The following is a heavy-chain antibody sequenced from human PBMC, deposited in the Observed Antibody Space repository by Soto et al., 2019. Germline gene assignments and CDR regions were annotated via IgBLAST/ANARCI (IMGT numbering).Heavy chain of an antibody. CDR2: ISGHNGKA. Sequence: QVQLVKSGEEVKEPGASVTVYCKASGYTFKSYDFIWVRKVPGQGLEWMGWISGHNGKADYAENFQGRVIMTTDTSTDTASMDLRGLSTDETAVYYCARKVYIGNLAIDFWCQGTTVTVSS. V-gene: IGHV1-18*04. CDR1: GYTFKSYD. D-gene: IGHD6-6*01. J-gene: IGHJ6*02. CDR3: ARKVYIGNLAIDF.